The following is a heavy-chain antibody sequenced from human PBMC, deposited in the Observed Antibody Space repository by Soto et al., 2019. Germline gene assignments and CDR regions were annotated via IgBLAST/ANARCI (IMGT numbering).Heavy chain of an antibody. Sequence: SETLSLTCTVSGGSISSSSYYWGWIRQPPGKGLEWIGSIYYSGSTYYNPSLKSRVTISVDTSKNQFSLKLSSVTAADTAVYYCARLLDYDSLNGTYYYYTDVWGKGTKGTVS. CDR1: GGSISSSSYY. CDR3: ARLLDYDSLNGTYYYYTDV. V-gene: IGHV4-39*01. D-gene: IGHD3-9*01. J-gene: IGHJ6*03. CDR2: IYYSGST.